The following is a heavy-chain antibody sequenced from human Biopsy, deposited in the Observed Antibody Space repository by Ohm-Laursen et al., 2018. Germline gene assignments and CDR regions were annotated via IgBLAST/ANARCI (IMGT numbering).Heavy chain of an antibody. CDR2: IYYTGST. Sequence: SETLSLTCAVSRDSISNYYWTWIRQSPGKGLEWIGYIYYTGSTNYNPSVKSRVTIPVDTSKNQSSLKLNSVTAADTAVYFCARDSRGGHLNTTLITGKNLDSWGQGILVTVSS. D-gene: IGHD3-16*01. CDR1: RDSISNYY. J-gene: IGHJ4*02. V-gene: IGHV4-59*01. CDR3: ARDSRGGHLNTTLITGKNLDS.